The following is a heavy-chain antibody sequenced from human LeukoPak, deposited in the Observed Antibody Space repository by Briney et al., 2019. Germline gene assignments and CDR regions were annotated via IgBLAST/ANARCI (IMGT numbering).Heavy chain of an antibody. D-gene: IGHD3-9*01. CDR2: IYYSGST. CDR1: GGSISSYY. Sequence: SSETLSLTCTVSGGSISSYYWSWIRQPPGKRLEWIGYIYYSGSTNYNPSLKSRVTISVDTSKNQFSLKLSSVTAADTAVYYCARDHTYYDILTGYSFGAFDIWGQGTMVTVSS. J-gene: IGHJ3*02. V-gene: IGHV4-59*01. CDR3: ARDHTYYDILTGYSFGAFDI.